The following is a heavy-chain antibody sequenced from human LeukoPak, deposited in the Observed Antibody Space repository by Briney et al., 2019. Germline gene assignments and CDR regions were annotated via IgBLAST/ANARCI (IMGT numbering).Heavy chain of an antibody. Sequence: GGSLRLSCAASGFTFSSYGMSWVRQAPGKGLEWVSAISGSGSSTYYAASVKGRFTISRDNSKNTLYLQMNSLRAEDTAVYYRAKDRNRDYVWGSYRPRALDYWGQGTLVTVSS. V-gene: IGHV3-23*01. CDR3: AKDRNRDYVWGSYRPRALDY. D-gene: IGHD3-16*02. CDR1: GFTFSSYG. J-gene: IGHJ4*02. CDR2: ISGSGSST.